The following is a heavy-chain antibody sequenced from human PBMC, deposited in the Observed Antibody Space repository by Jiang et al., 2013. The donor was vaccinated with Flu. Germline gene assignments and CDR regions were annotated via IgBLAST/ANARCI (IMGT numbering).Heavy chain of an antibody. V-gene: IGHV3-30-3*02. CDR1: GFTFNSYA. CDR3: ATDDGYSVNWHPAT. Sequence: VQLVESGGGVVQPGRSLRLSCAASGFTFNSYAMHWVRQAPGKGLAWVAVISYEGSSKYYADSVKGRFTISRDNSKNTLHLQMNSLRPEDTGVYYCATDDGYSVNWHPATWGQGTLVTVSS. CDR2: ISYEGSSK. D-gene: IGHD5/OR15-5a*01. J-gene: IGHJ4*02.